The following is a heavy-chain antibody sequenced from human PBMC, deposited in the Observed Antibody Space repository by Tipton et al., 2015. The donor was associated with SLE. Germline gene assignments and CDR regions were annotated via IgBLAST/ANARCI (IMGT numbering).Heavy chain of an antibody. V-gene: IGHV4-59*11. Sequence: TLSLTCTVSGGSISRHYWSWIRQPPGKGLEWIGSTYDSGSANSNPSLKSRVTISVDTSKNQFSLRLNSVTAADTAVYYCARDRPTFCGGDCYSYGMDVWGQGTTVTVSS. D-gene: IGHD2-21*01. CDR2: TYDSGSA. J-gene: IGHJ6*02. CDR1: GGSISRHY. CDR3: ARDRPTFCGGDCYSYGMDV.